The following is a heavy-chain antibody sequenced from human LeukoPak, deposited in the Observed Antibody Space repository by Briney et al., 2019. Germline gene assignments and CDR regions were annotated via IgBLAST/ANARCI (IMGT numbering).Heavy chain of an antibody. V-gene: IGHV3-33*01. CDR2: IWYDGSNK. D-gene: IGHD6-19*01. CDR3: ARGYSSGLHFDY. CDR1: GFTFSSYG. J-gene: IGHJ4*02. Sequence: GGSLRLSCAASGFTFSSYGMHWVRQAPGKGLEWVAVIWYDGSNKYYADSVKGRFTISRDNSKNTLYLQMNSLRAEDTAVYYCARGYSSGLHFDYWGQGTLVTVSS.